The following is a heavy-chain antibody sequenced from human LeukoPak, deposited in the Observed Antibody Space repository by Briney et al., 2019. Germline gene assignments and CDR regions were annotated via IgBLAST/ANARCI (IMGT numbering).Heavy chain of an antibody. D-gene: IGHD3-3*01. CDR2: IYTSGST. CDR3: ARAGGGYDFWSGYRRQDWFDP. CDR1: GGSISSYY. J-gene: IGHJ5*02. V-gene: IGHV4-4*07. Sequence: SETLSLTCTVSGGSISSYYWSWIRQPAGKGLEWIGRIYTSGSTNYNPSLKSRVTMSVDTSKNQFSLKLGSVTAADTAVYYCARAGGGYDFWSGYRRQDWFDPWGQGTLVTVSS.